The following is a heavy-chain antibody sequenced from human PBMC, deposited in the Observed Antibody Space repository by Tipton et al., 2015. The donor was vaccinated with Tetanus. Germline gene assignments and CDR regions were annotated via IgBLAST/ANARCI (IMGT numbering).Heavy chain of an antibody. CDR2: IYYSGST. J-gene: IGHJ4*02. V-gene: IGHV4-31*03. CDR3: ARRVVVSYSSSWYRGGYFDY. D-gene: IGHD6-13*01. CDR1: GGSISSGGYY. Sequence: TLSLTCTVSGGSISSGGYYWSWIRQHPGKGLEWIGYIYYSGSTYYNPSLKSRVTISVDTSKNQFSLKLSSVTAADTAVYYCARRVVVSYSSSWYRGGYFDYWGQGTLVTVSS.